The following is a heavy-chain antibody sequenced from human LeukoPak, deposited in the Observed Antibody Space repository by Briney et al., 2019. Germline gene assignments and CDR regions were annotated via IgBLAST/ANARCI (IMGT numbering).Heavy chain of an antibody. D-gene: IGHD3-10*01. J-gene: IGHJ4*02. Sequence: ASVKVSCKASGYTFTGYYIHWVRQAPGQGLEWVGWINPNSGGTNYAQKFQGRVTMTRDTSISTAYMELSRLRSDDTAVYYCARDRRGYYGSGNYYIRYWGQGTLVTVSS. CDR3: ARDRRGYYGSGNYYIRY. CDR1: GYTFTGYY. V-gene: IGHV1-2*02. CDR2: INPNSGGT.